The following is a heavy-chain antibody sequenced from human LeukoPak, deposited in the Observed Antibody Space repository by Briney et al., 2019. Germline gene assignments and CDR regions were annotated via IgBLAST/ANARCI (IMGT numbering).Heavy chain of an antibody. CDR1: GGSISSSSYY. D-gene: IGHD1-26*01. J-gene: IGHJ4*02. V-gene: IGHV4-39*01. CDR2: IYHSGST. Sequence: SETLSLTCTVSGGSISSSSYYWGWIRQPPGKGLEWIGSIYHSGSTYYNPSLKSRVTISVDTSKNQFSLKLSSVTAADTAVYYCARRGEWELLEWGQGTLVTVSS. CDR3: ARRGEWELLE.